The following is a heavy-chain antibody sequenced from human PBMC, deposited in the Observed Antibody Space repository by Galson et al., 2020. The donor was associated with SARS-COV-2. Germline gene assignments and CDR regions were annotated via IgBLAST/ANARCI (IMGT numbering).Heavy chain of an antibody. CDR2: INPGDSDT. V-gene: IGHV5-51*01. CDR1: GYNFDTYW. CDR3: ARLLNYYDSSGYYSDAFDI. Sequence: HGESLKISCKGSGYNFDTYWIGWVRQMPGKGLEWMGLINPGDSDTRYNPPFQGQVIISADKFINAAYLQLSSLKASDTAMYYCARLLNYYDSSGYYSDAFDIWGQGTMVTVSS. D-gene: IGHD3-22*01. J-gene: IGHJ3*02.